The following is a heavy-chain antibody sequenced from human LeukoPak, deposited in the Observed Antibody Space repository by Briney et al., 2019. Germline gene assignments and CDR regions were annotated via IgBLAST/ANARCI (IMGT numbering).Heavy chain of an antibody. J-gene: IGHJ3*02. D-gene: IGHD2-15*01. CDR3: ARRGYCSGGNCFSNAFDI. V-gene: IGHV5-51*01. CDR2: IYPGGSDT. Sequence: ASLKISFKGSGYRFAIYWIGWVRQMPGKGLEWMGIIYPGGSDTRYSPSFEGQVTISADRSISTASLQWSSLKASDTAMYYCARRGYCSGGNCFSNAFDIWGQGTMVTVSS. CDR1: GYRFAIYW.